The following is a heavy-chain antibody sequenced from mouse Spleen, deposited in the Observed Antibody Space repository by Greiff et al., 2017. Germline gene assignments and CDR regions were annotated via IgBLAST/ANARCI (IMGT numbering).Heavy chain of an antibody. CDR1: GYSITSGYY. Sequence: DVQLQESGPGLVKPSQSLSLTCSVTGYSITSGYYWNWIRQFPGNKLEWMGYISYDGSNNYNPSLKNRISITRDTSKNQFFLKLNSVTTEDTATYYCARGDYYGSSYAMDYWGQGTSVTVSS. V-gene: IGHV3-6*01. J-gene: IGHJ4*01. CDR2: ISYDGSN. D-gene: IGHD1-1*01. CDR3: ARGDYYGSSYAMDY.